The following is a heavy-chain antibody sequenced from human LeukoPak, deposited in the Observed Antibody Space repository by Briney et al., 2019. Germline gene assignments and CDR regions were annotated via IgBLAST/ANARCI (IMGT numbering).Heavy chain of an antibody. CDR2: ISSSSSYI. J-gene: IGHJ6*02. CDR3: ARGPDYYYYGMDV. V-gene: IGHV3-21*01. Sequence: GRSLRLSCAASGFTFSSYSMNWVRQAPGKGLEWVSSISSSSSYIYYADSVKGRFTISRDNAKNSLYLQMNSLRAEDTAVYYCARGPDYYYYGMDVWGQGTTVTVSS. CDR1: GFTFSSYS.